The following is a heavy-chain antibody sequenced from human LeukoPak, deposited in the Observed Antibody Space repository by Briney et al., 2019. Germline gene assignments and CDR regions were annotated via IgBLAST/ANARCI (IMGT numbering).Heavy chain of an antibody. J-gene: IGHJ6*03. CDR1: GGSISSSSYY. Sequence: SETLSLTCTVSGGSISSSSYYWGWIRQPPGKGLEWIGSIYYSGSTNYNPSLKSRVTISVDTSKNQFSLKLSSVTAADTAVYYCARAVGAYDFWGSYYYYYMDVWGKGTTVTVSS. CDR3: ARAVGAYDFWGSYYYYYMDV. V-gene: IGHV4-39*07. CDR2: IYYSGST. D-gene: IGHD3-3*01.